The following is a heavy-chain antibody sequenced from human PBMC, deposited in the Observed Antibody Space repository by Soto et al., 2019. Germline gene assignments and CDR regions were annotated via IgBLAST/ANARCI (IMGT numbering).Heavy chain of an antibody. CDR2: ISDNGGTT. D-gene: IGHD6-19*01. J-gene: IGHJ4*02. CDR1: EFTFSNYA. Sequence: GESLKISCAASEFTFSNYAMSWVRQAPGKGLEWVSSISDNGGTTYYADSVKGRFTISRDNSKNTLYLQMNSLRAEDTAVYYCAKDRKSGSGWYWDYWGQGTLVTVSS. V-gene: IGHV3-23*01. CDR3: AKDRKSGSGWYWDY.